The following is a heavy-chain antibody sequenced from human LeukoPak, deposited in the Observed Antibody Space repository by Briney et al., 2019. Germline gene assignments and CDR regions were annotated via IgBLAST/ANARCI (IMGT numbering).Heavy chain of an antibody. CDR3: ARVSSSGSVY. Sequence: GGSLRLSCAASGFTFSSSWMHWVRQAAGKGLVWVSRINNDGSGTGYADSVKGRFTISRDNAKNTLYLQMNSLRAEDTAVYYCARVSSSGSVYWGQGTLVTVSS. CDR1: GFTFSSSW. CDR2: INNDGSGT. V-gene: IGHV3-74*01. D-gene: IGHD6-6*01. J-gene: IGHJ4*02.